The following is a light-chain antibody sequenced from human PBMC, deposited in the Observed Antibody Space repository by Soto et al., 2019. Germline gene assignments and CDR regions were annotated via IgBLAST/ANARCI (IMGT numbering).Light chain of an antibody. J-gene: IGKJ4*01. Sequence: DIRLTQSPAVLSASVRDRVTITCRASQGISSHLAWYQQKPGKAPKLLIYTASTLQSGVPSRFSGSGSGTEFSLTISSLQPDDSASYYSLQDHQLLTSCGGTKVDIK. CDR2: TAS. CDR3: LQDHQLLT. CDR1: QGISSH. V-gene: IGKV1-9*01.